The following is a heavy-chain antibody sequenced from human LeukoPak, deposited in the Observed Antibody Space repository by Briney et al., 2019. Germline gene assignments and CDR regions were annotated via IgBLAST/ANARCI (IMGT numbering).Heavy chain of an antibody. Sequence: SGGSLRLSCAASGFTLSSCAMSWVRQAPGKGLEWVSAISGSGGSTYYADSVKGRFTISRDNSKNTLYLQMNSLRAEDTAVYYCAKAAVPAANYDYWGQGTLVTVSS. J-gene: IGHJ4*02. CDR2: ISGSGGST. D-gene: IGHD2-2*01. CDR1: GFTLSSCA. CDR3: AKAAVPAANYDY. V-gene: IGHV3-23*01.